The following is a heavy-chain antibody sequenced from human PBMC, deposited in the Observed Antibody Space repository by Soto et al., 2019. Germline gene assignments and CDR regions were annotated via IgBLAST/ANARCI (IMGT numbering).Heavy chain of an antibody. CDR2: ISYDGSNK. V-gene: IGHV3-30-3*01. D-gene: IGHD3-10*02. CDR3: VGASMWTGKGLEY. CDR1: VFTFKSYT. J-gene: IGHJ4*02. Sequence: GGPLRLACATSVFTFKSYTLHWVRQTPGRGLQWVAVISYDGSNKYYADSVRGRFTISRDNSNSTLYLQMNSLRADDSAVYYCVGASMWTGKGLEYWGQGALVTVSS.